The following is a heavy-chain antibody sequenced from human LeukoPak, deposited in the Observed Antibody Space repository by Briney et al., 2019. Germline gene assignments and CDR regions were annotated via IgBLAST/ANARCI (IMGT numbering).Heavy chain of an antibody. D-gene: IGHD3-22*01. J-gene: IGHJ5*02. CDR3: ARDKGRYYDSSGSRSDNWFDP. V-gene: IGHV3-21*01. CDR2: ISNSSNYI. Sequence: PGGSLRLSCAASGFTFSSYSMNWVRQAPGKGLEWVSSISNSSNYIYYADSLKGRFTISRNNAKNSLYLQMTSLRAEDTAVYYCARDKGRYYDSSGSRSDNWFDPWGQGTLVTVSS. CDR1: GFTFSSYS.